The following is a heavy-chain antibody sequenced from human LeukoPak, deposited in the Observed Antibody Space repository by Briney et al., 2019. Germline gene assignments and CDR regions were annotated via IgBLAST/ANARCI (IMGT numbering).Heavy chain of an antibody. CDR1: GYTFTSYG. J-gene: IGHJ4*02. D-gene: IGHD3-22*01. V-gene: IGHV1-18*01. CDR3: ARGNPMIVAKLHFDY. CDR2: ISAYNGNT. Sequence: ASVKVSCKASGYTFTSYGISWVRQAPGQGLEWMGWISAYNGNTNYAQKLQGRVTMTTDTSTSTAYMELRSLRSDDTAVYYCARGNPMIVAKLHFDYWGQGTLVTVSS.